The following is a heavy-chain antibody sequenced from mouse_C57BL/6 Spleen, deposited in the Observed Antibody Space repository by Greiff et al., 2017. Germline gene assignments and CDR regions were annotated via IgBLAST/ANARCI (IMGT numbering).Heavy chain of an antibody. V-gene: IGHV1-69*01. Sequence: QVQLKQPGAELVMPGASVKLSCKASGYTFTSYWMHWVKQRPGQGLEWIGEIDPSDSYTNYNQKFKGKSTLTVDKSSSTAYMQLSSLTSEDSAVYYCARRGYGSSYGFDDWGQGTTLTVS. D-gene: IGHD1-1*01. CDR1: GYTFTSYW. CDR3: ARRGYGSSYGFDD. J-gene: IGHJ2*01. CDR2: IDPSDSYT.